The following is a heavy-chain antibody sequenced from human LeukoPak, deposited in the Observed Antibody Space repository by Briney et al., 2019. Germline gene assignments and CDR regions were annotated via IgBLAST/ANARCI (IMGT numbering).Heavy chain of an antibody. CDR2: IHTSAST. D-gene: IGHD1-26*01. Sequence: PETLSLTCSVSGASIRSYSWSWLRQPAGKGLEWIGRIHTSASTEYNPSLKSRVTMSVDTSKNQFSLKLNSVTAADTAVYFCARDDNSEYSDDAFDIWGQGTLVTVSS. V-gene: IGHV4-4*07. CDR3: ARDDNSEYSDDAFDI. CDR1: GASIRSYS. J-gene: IGHJ3*02.